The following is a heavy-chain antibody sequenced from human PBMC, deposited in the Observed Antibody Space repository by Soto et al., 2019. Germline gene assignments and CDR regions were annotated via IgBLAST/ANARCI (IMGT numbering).Heavy chain of an antibody. CDR3: ARDGGTVAALPGGF. CDR1: GYNFVNYG. CDR2: ISAYNGNT. V-gene: IGHV1-18*01. Sequence: QVQLVQSGTEVRKPGASVKVSCKASGYNFVNYGITWVRQAPGQGLERMGWISAYNGNTDYEQKFKGRITMTTDTSTSTAYLELRSLRSDDTAVYYCARDGGTVAALPGGFWGQGTLVSVPS. D-gene: IGHD3-16*01. J-gene: IGHJ4*02.